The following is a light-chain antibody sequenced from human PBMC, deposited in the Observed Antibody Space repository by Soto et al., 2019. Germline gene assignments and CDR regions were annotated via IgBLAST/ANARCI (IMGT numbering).Light chain of an antibody. J-gene: IGLJ3*02. CDR1: SSDIAGYNH. Sequence: QSALTQPPSVSGSPGQSITISCTGVSSDIAGYNHVSWYQQHPGNVPRLIIYDVDNRPLGISNRFSGSQSGNTASLSISGLQAEDEADYYCCAYTARTTLSWVFGGGTKVTVL. V-gene: IGLV2-14*03. CDR2: DVD. CDR3: CAYTARTTLSWV.